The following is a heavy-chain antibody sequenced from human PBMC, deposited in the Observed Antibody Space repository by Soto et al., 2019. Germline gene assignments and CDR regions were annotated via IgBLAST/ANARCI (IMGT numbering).Heavy chain of an antibody. CDR1: GGTFSSYA. CDR2: IIPIFGTA. J-gene: IGHJ6*02. D-gene: IGHD3-22*01. V-gene: IGHV1-69*01. CDR3: ARAGYYYDSSGYQPFTVGYYYGMAV. Sequence: QVQLVQSGAEVKKPGSSVKVSCKSSGGTFSSYAISWVRQAPVQGLEWMGVIIPIFGTANYAQKFQGRVTITAADSTRTAYMELSSLRSEDTSLYSCARAGYYYDSSGYQPFTVGYYYGMAVWGQGTTVTFAS.